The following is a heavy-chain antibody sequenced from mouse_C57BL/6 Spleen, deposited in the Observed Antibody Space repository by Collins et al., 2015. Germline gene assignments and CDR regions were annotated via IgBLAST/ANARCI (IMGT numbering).Heavy chain of an antibody. CDR1: GYTFTSYW. CDR2: IHPNSGNT. Sequence: QVQLQQPGAELVKPGASVKLSCKASGYTFTSYWMHRVKQRPGQGLEWIGMIHPNSGNTNYNEKFKSKATLTVDKSSSTAYMQLSSLTSEDSTVYYCARSQRYDDYDEYFDVWGTGTTVTVSS. V-gene: IGHV1-64*01. CDR3: ARSQRYDDYDEYFDV. J-gene: IGHJ1*03. D-gene: IGHD2-4*01.